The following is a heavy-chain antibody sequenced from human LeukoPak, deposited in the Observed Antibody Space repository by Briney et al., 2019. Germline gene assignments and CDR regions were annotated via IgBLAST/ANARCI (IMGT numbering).Heavy chain of an antibody. D-gene: IGHD5-12*01. V-gene: IGHV3-64D*06. J-gene: IGHJ4*02. CDR1: GFTFSSYA. CDR3: VKAGHSGYDYND. Sequence: GGSLRLSCSASGFTFSSYAMHWVRQAPGKGLECVSAINSNGGSTYYADSVKGRFTISRDNSKNTLYLQMSSLTAEDTAVYYCVKAGHSGYDYNDWGQGNLVTVSS. CDR2: INSNGGST.